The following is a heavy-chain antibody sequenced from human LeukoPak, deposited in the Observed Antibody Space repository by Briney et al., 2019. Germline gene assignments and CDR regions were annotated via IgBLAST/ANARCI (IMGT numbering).Heavy chain of an antibody. J-gene: IGHJ4*02. D-gene: IGHD4-23*01. CDR1: GGSISSSSYY. CDR3: ARPFGGNSKFDY. V-gene: IGHV4-39*01. CDR2: IYYSGST. Sequence: PSETLSLTCTVSGGSISSSSYYWGWIRQPPGKGLEWIGSIYYSGSTHYNPSLKSRVTMSVDTSKSQFSLRLTSVTAADTAVYFCARPFGGNSKFDYWGQGTLVTVSS.